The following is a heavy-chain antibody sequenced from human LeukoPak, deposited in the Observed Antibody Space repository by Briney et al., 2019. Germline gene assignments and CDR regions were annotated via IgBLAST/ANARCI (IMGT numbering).Heavy chain of an antibody. J-gene: IGHJ4*02. CDR2: IKQDGSEK. V-gene: IGHV3-7*01. D-gene: IGHD3-10*01. CDR3: ARDYGSGSYPEDYFDY. Sequence: GGSLRLSRAASGFTFSSYWMSWVRQAPGKGLEWVANIKQDGSEKYYVDSVKGRFTISRDNAKNSLYLQMNSLRAEDTAVYYCARDYGSGSYPEDYFDYWGQGTLVTVSS. CDR1: GFTFSSYW.